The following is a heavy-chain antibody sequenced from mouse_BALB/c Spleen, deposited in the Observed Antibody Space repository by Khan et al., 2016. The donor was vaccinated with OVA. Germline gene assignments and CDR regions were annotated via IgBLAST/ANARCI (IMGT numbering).Heavy chain of an antibody. CDR1: GYTFSSYW. D-gene: IGHD4-1*01. J-gene: IGHJ4*01. CDR3: SMGGLGRAMDY. CDR2: ILPGSVSI. V-gene: IGHV1-9*01. Sequence: QVQLQQSGAEVMKPGASVKISCKTTGYTFSSYWIEWVKQTPGHGLEWIGEILPGSVSIKYNEKFKGKATFTAETSSNTAYIQFSSLTSEDSAVYYCSMGGLGRAMDYWGQGTSVAVSS.